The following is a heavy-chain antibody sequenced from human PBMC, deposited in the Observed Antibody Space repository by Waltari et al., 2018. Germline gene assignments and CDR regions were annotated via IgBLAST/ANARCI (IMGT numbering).Heavy chain of an antibody. CDR2: IRREPYNYAT. CDR1: GFSFIGAP. CDR3: SGGEVTGTDF. Sequence: EVQVVESGGGLVQPGGSLQLSCATSGFSFIGAPIHWFCQTSGKGLEWVGRIRREPYNYATAYSASVKGRFTISRDDSKNTAFLQMNSLMTEDTAVYYCSGGEVTGTDFWGQGTTVTVSS. D-gene: IGHD6-19*01. V-gene: IGHV3-73*01. J-gene: IGHJ6*02.